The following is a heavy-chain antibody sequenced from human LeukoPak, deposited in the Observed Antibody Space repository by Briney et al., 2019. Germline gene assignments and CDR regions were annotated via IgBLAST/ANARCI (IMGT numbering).Heavy chain of an antibody. J-gene: IGHJ6*03. CDR3: ARSAPSDYYYYMDV. V-gene: IGHV1-8*03. Sequence: ASVKVSCKASAYTFTSYDINWVRQATGQGLEWMGWMNPNSGNTGYAQKFQGRVTITRNTSISTAYMELSSLRSEDAAVYYCARSAPSDYYYYMDVWGKGTTVTVSS. CDR1: AYTFTSYD. CDR2: MNPNSGNT. D-gene: IGHD6-25*01.